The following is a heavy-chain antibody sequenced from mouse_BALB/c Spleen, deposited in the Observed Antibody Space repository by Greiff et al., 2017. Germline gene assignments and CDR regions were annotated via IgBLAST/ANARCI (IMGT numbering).Heavy chain of an antibody. CDR3: NAGWLLRDGY. Sequence: VQLQQSGAELVRSGASVKLSCTASGFNIKDYYMHWVKQRPEQGLEWIGWIDPENGDTEYAPKFQGKATMTADTSANTAYLQLSSLTSEDTAVYYCNAGWLLRDGYWGQGTTLTVSS. CDR1: GFNIKDYY. V-gene: IGHV14-4*02. D-gene: IGHD2-3*01. CDR2: IDPENGDT. J-gene: IGHJ2*01.